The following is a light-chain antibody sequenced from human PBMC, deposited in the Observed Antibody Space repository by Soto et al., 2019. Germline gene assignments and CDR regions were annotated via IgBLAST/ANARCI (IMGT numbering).Light chain of an antibody. CDR1: QSISRY. V-gene: IGKV1-5*03. Sequence: DIQMTQSPSPLSASVGDRVTVTCRASQSISRYLNWYQQKPGIAPKLLIHKASTLESGVPSRFSGSGSGTEFTLTISSLQPDDFATYYCQHYNSYSEAFGQGTKVDIK. CDR3: QHYNSYSEA. CDR2: KAS. J-gene: IGKJ1*01.